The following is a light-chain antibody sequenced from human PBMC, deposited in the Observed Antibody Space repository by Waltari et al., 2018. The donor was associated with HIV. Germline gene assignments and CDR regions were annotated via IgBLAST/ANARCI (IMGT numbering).Light chain of an antibody. CDR2: DAS. CDR3: QQYGTSPMYT. CDR1: QSVSSY. J-gene: IGKJ2*01. Sequence: EIVLTQSPATLSLSPGERATLYCRASQSVSSYLAWYQQKAGQAPRLLIYDASDRATGIPARFSGSGSGTDFTLTISRLEPEDFAVYYCQQYGTSPMYTFGQGTKLELK. V-gene: IGKV3-11*01.